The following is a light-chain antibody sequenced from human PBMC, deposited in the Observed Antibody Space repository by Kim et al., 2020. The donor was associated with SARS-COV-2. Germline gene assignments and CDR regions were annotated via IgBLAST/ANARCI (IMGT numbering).Light chain of an antibody. CDR1: TGADTSGQF. CDR3: LLSYSDSRV. Sequence: PGGACTPPVHPSTGADTSGQFPSWSQQKPGQAPRTLIYDTGNRHSWTPARFSGSLLGGKAALTLSAAQAEDEADYYCLLSYSDSRVFGGGTQLTVL. CDR2: DTG. J-gene: IGLJ2*01. V-gene: IGLV7-46*01.